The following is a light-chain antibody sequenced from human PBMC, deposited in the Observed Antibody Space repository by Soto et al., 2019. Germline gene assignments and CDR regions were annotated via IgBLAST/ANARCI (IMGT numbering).Light chain of an antibody. J-gene: IGLJ1*01. V-gene: IGLV1-44*01. CDR1: SSNIGSNT. CDR3: AAWDDSMNGPYV. Sequence: QSVLTQPPSASGTPGQRVTISCSGTSSNIGSNTVNWYQQLPATDPKLLIDSNNHRPAGVPYRFSASNSCTSASLAISGLLSEDEADYYCAAWDDSMNGPYVFGAGTKLTVL. CDR2: SNN.